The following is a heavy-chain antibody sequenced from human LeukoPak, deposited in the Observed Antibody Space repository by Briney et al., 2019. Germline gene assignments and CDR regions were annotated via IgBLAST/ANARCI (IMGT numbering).Heavy chain of an antibody. CDR3: ARVRGSYSRWFDP. Sequence: SETLSLTCTVSGGSISSYYWSWIRQPPGKGLEWIGYIYYSGSTNYNPSLKSRVTISVDTSKNQFSLKLSSVTAADMAVYYCARVRGSYSRWFDPWGQGTLVTVSS. CDR1: GGSISSYY. V-gene: IGHV4-59*01. D-gene: IGHD1-26*01. CDR2: IYYSGST. J-gene: IGHJ5*02.